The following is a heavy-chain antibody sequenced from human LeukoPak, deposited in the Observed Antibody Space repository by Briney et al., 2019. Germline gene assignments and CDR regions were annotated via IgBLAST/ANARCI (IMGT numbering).Heavy chain of an antibody. J-gene: IGHJ3*02. D-gene: IGHD6-19*01. CDR1: EFTFSNYA. CDR3: AKVAGSSGWYGGNAFDI. Sequence: PGGSLLLSCAASEFTFSNYAMSWVRQPPGKGVGWVSGISGDGDSRYYADSMNGRFTISRDNYKKTQYLQMNSLRAEDTALYYCAKVAGSSGWYGGNAFDIWGQGTMVTVSS. CDR2: ISGDGDSR. V-gene: IGHV3-23*01.